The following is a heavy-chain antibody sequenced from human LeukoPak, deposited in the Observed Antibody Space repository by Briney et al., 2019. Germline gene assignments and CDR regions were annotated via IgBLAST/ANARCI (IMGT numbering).Heavy chain of an antibody. CDR2: IYYTGET. CDR1: GGSISSYY. CDR3: ARELSGNYGY. Sequence: SETLSLTCSVSGGSISSYYWSWVRQPPGKGLEWIGYIYYTGETEYNPSLKSRVTMTVDTSRDQFSLKLQSVTAADTAVYFCARELSGNYGYWGQGILVTVSS. D-gene: IGHD3-10*01. V-gene: IGHV4-59*01. J-gene: IGHJ4*02.